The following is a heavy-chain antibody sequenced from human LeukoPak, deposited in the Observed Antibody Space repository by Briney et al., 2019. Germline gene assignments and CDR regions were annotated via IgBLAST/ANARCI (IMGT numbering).Heavy chain of an antibody. V-gene: IGHV3-74*01. D-gene: IGHD6-19*01. CDR1: GFTFSSYW. J-gene: IGHJ5*02. CDR2: INSDGSST. Sequence: GGSLRLSCAASGFTFSSYWMHWVRQAPGKGLVWVSRINSDGSSTSYADSVKGRFTISRDNAKNTLYLQMNSLRPEDTAVYYCARSHSGWYGGWFDPWGQGTLVTVSS. CDR3: ARSHSGWYGGWFDP.